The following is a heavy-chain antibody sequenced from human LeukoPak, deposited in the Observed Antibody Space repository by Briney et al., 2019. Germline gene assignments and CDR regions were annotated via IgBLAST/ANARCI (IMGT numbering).Heavy chain of an antibody. V-gene: IGHV3-30*14. CDR2: ISYDGSNK. J-gene: IGHJ4*02. CDR1: GFTFSSYA. Sequence: PGRSLRLSCAASGFTFSSYAMHWVRQAPGKGLEWVAVISYDGSNKYYADSVKGRFTISRDNSKNTLFLQMNSLRAEDTAVYYCAIHDYGGYFDSWGLGTLVTVSS. D-gene: IGHD4-23*01. CDR3: AIHDYGGYFDS.